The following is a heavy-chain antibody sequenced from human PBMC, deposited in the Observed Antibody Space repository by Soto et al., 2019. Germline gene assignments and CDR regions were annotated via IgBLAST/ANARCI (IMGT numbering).Heavy chain of an antibody. J-gene: IGHJ3*02. CDR1: GGSFSGYY. V-gene: IGHV4-34*01. CDR3: ARGRMQLWLRGYDAFDI. D-gene: IGHD5-18*01. CDR2: INHSGST. Sequence: KPSETLSLTCAVYGGSFSGYYWSWIRQPPGKGLEWIGEINHSGSTNYNPSLKSRVTISVDTSKNQFSLKLSSVTAADTAVYYCARGRMQLWLRGYDAFDIWGQGIMVTV.